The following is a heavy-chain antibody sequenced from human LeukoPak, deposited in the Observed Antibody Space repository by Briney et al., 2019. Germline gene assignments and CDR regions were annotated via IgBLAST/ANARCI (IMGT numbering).Heavy chain of an antibody. CDR1: GFTVSSNY. CDR2: IYSGGST. Sequence: GGSLRLSRAASGFTVSSNYMSWVRQAPGKGLEWVSVIYSGGSTYYADSVKGRFTISRDNSKNTLYLQMNSLRAEDTAVYYCARVGSAGYYFDYWGQGTLVTVSS. D-gene: IGHD1-26*01. J-gene: IGHJ4*02. V-gene: IGHV3-53*01. CDR3: ARVGSAGYYFDY.